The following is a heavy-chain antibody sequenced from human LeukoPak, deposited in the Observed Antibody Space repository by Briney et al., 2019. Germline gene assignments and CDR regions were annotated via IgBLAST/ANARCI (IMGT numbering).Heavy chain of an antibody. V-gene: IGHV1-69*06. CDR3: ARGGDGYNLDYYYYMDV. Sequence: ASVKVSCKAPGGTFSSYAIRWVRQAPGQGLEWMGGIIPMFGTADYAQKLQGRVTITADKSTSTAYMELSSLRSEDTAVYYCARGGDGYNLDYYYYMDVWGKGTTVTVSS. J-gene: IGHJ6*03. D-gene: IGHD5-24*01. CDR2: IIPMFGTA. CDR1: GGTFSSYA.